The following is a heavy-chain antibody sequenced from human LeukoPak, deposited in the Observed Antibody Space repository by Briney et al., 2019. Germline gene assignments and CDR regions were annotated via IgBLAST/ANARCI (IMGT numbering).Heavy chain of an antibody. D-gene: IGHD2-2*01. V-gene: IGHV3-73*01. J-gene: IGHJ4*02. CDR3: AKDPGYCSSTSCYACDY. CDR2: IRSTANGYAT. Sequence: GGSLRLSCAASGFTFSGSALHWVRQASGKGLEWVGRIRSTANGYATAYAASVKGRFTISRDDSKNTAYLQMDSLKTEDTAVYYCAKDPGYCSSTSCYACDYWGQGTLVTVSS. CDR1: GFTFSGSA.